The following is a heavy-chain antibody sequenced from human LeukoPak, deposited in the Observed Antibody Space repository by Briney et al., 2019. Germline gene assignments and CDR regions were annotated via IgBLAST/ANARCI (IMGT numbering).Heavy chain of an antibody. J-gene: IGHJ6*03. V-gene: IGHV3-23*01. Sequence: GGSLRLSCAASGFTFSSYAMSWVRQAPGKGLEWVSAISGSGGSTYYVDSVKGRFTISRDNSKNTLYLQMNSLRAEDTAVYYCARRGLRPDYYYMDVWGKGTTVTVSS. CDR2: ISGSGGST. CDR1: GFTFSSYA. D-gene: IGHD3-3*01. CDR3: ARRGLRPDYYYMDV.